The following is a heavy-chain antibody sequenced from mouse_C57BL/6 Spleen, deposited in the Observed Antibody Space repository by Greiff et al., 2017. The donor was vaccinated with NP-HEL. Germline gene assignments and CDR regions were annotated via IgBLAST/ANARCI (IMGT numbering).Heavy chain of an antibody. V-gene: IGHV1-52*01. Sequence: QVQLQQSGAELVRPGSSVKLSCKASGYTFTSYWMHWVKQRPIQGLEWIGNIDPSDSETHYNQKFKDKATLTVDKSSSTAYMQLSILTSEDSAVYYCARDYGSSLFDYWGQGTTLTVSS. D-gene: IGHD1-1*01. CDR2: IDPSDSET. J-gene: IGHJ2*01. CDR3: ARDYGSSLFDY. CDR1: GYTFTSYW.